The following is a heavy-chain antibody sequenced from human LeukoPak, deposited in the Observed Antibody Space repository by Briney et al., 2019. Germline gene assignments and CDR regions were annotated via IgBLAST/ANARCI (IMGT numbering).Heavy chain of an antibody. J-gene: IGHJ5*02. V-gene: IGHV4-61*08. D-gene: IGHD3-22*01. CDR1: GGSISSGDYY. CDR2: IYYSGST. Sequence: SETLSLTCTVSGGSISSGDYYWSWIRQPPGKGLEWIGYIYYSGSTNYNPSLKSRVTISVDTSKNQFSLKLSSVTAADTAVYYCARLSYYYDRSGYYGWFDPWGQGTLVTVSS. CDR3: ARLSYYYDRSGYYGWFDP.